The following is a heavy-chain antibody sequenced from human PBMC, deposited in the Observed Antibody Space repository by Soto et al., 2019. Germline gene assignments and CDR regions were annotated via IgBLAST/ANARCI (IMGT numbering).Heavy chain of an antibody. CDR1: GFTFSMYA. D-gene: IGHD1-26*01. CDR3: ARWLVGASGAPDY. J-gene: IGHJ4*02. CDR2: ISGRGDST. Sequence: EVQLLESGGGLVQPGGSLRLSCAVSGFTFSMYAMSWVRQAPGKGLEWVSAISGRGDSTFYADSVKGRFIISRDNSKKTLFLQMNSLRAEDTAIYYCARWLVGASGAPDYWGQGTPVTVSS. V-gene: IGHV3-23*01.